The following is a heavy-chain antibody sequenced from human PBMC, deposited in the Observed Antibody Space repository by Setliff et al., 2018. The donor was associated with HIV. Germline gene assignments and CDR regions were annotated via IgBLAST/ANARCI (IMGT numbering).Heavy chain of an antibody. J-gene: IGHJ5*02. Sequence: SETLSLTCAVYGGSFSGSSYFWGWIRQPPGKGLEWIGNFYYTGSSYYNPSLQRRVTISVDTAKNQFSLRLSSVTAADTAVYYCASGWATMLRGVLTSGWFEPWGPGTLVTVSS. CDR1: GGSFSGSSYF. V-gene: IGHV4-39*01. D-gene: IGHD3-10*01. CDR2: FYYTGSS. CDR3: ASGWATMLRGVLTSGWFEP.